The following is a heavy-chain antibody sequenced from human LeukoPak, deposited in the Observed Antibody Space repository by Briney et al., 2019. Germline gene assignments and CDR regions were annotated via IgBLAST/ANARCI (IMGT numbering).Heavy chain of an antibody. CDR1: GFTFSSYG. D-gene: IGHD2-8*01. Sequence: PGGSLRLSCAASGFTFSSYGMQWVRQAPSKGLEWVAVIWYDGSNKYYADSVKGRFTISRDNSKNTLYLKMNSLRAEDTAVYYCAKERLSPRGFAFDIWGQGTMVTVSS. CDR3: AKERLSPRGFAFDI. J-gene: IGHJ3*02. CDR2: IWYDGSNK. V-gene: IGHV3-33*06.